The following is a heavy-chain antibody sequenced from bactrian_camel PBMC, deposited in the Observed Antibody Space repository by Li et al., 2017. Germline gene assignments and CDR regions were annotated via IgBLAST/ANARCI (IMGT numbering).Heavy chain of an antibody. J-gene: IGHJ4*01. CDR2: ILSGGGTT. D-gene: IGHD3*01. V-gene: IGHV3S25*01. Sequence: QLVESGGGLVQPGGSLRLSCTASGWTYRNYCMVWFRQVPGKGLEWVSTILSGGGTTYYADSVKGRFTISRDNAKKTVALQMNSLKPEDTAVYYCATRTQWEDTDSWWRLGHIAFDYWGQGPRSPSP. CDR3: ATRTQWEDTDSWWRLGHIAFDY. CDR1: GWTYRNYC.